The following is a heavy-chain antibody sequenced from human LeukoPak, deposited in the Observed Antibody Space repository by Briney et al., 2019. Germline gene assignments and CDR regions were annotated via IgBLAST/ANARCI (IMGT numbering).Heavy chain of an antibody. Sequence: GGSLRLSCAASGFTFSDHFMDWVRQAPGKGLEWVGRIKNKANSYITQYAASMEGRFTISRDDSKNLLYLQMSSLKTEDTAMYYCASIRGTLGYWGQGTVVTVSS. J-gene: IGHJ4*02. D-gene: IGHD1-26*01. V-gene: IGHV3-72*01. CDR3: ASIRGTLGY. CDR1: GFTFSDHF. CDR2: IKNKANSYIT.